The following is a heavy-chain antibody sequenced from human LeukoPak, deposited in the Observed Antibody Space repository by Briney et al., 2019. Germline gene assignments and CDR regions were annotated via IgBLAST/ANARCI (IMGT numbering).Heavy chain of an antibody. CDR3: ARAQWLAIDY. Sequence: PGGSLRLSCAASGFTFSSYAMHWVRQAPGKGLEWVAAISYDGSNKYYADSVKGRFTISRDNSKNTLYLQMNSLRAEDTAIYYCARAQWLAIDYWGQGTLVTVSS. V-gene: IGHV3-30-3*01. J-gene: IGHJ4*02. D-gene: IGHD3-22*01. CDR2: ISYDGSNK. CDR1: GFTFSSYA.